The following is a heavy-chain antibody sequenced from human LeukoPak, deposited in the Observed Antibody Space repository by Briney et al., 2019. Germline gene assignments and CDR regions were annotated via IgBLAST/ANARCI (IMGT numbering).Heavy chain of an antibody. J-gene: IGHJ3*02. CDR3: ARSCSSTSCYLTDAFDI. D-gene: IGHD2-2*01. Sequence: GESLKISCKGSGYSFTSYWIDWVRQMPGEGLEWMGIIYPGDSDIRYSPSFQGQVIISADKSISTAYLQWSSLKASDTATYYCARSCSSTSCYLTDAFDIWGQGTMVTVSS. V-gene: IGHV5-51*01. CDR2: IYPGDSDI. CDR1: GYSFTSYW.